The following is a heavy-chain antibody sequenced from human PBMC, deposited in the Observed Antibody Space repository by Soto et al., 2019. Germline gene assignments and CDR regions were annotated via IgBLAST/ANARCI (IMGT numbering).Heavy chain of an antibody. Sequence: PGGSLRLSCIASGFTLSTYSMTWVRQAPGKGLEWLSYISKSSTTINYADSVKGRFTISRDNAKNSVYLEMSSLRDEDSAAYYCARDPPNFYYYGMDVWGQGTTVTVSS. V-gene: IGHV3-48*02. CDR3: ARDPPNFYYYGMDV. CDR2: ISKSSTTI. CDR1: GFTLSTYS. J-gene: IGHJ6*02.